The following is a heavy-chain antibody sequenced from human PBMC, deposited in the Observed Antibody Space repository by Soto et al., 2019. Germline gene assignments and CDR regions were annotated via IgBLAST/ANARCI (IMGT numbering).Heavy chain of an antibody. D-gene: IGHD3-3*01. Sequence: SETLSLTCTVSGCSVSSGSYYWSWILQPPGKGLEWIGYIYYSGSTNYNPSLKSRVTISVDTSKNQFSLKLSSVTAADTAVYYCARGSITIFGVVKVHWFDPWGQGTLVTVSS. CDR3: ARGSITIFGVVKVHWFDP. J-gene: IGHJ5*02. CDR2: IYYSGST. V-gene: IGHV4-61*01. CDR1: GCSVSSGSYY.